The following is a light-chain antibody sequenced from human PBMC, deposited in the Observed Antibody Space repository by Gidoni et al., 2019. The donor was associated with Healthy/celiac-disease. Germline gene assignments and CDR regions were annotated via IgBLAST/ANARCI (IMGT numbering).Light chain of an antibody. J-gene: IGLJ3*02. CDR1: VLAKKY. Sequence: SSELTQPSSVSVSPGQTARITCSGDVLAKKYARWFQQKPGQAPVLVIYKDSERPSGIPGRFSGSSSGTTVTLTISGAQVEDEADYYCYSAADNKSWVFGGGTKLTVL. CDR3: YSAADNKSWV. CDR2: KDS. V-gene: IGLV3-27*01.